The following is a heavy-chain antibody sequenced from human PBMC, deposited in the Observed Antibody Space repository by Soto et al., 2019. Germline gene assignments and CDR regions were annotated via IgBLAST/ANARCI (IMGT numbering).Heavy chain of an antibody. CDR1: GGSISSYY. D-gene: IGHD6-25*01. J-gene: IGHJ6*02. Sequence: SETLSLTCTVSGGSISSYYWSWIRQPPGKGLEWIGYIYYSGSTNYNPSLKSRVTISVDTSKNQFSLKLSSVTAADTAVYYCARDERSDYYYYGMDVWGQGTTVTVSS. CDR2: IYYSGST. CDR3: ARDERSDYYYYGMDV. V-gene: IGHV4-59*01.